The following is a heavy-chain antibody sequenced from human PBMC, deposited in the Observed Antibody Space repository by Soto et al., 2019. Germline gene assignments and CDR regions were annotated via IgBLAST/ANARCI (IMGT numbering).Heavy chain of an antibody. V-gene: IGHV4-59*11. CDR2: IFYTGST. CDR3: ARVGSRGWSPDY. J-gene: IGHJ4*02. CDR1: GGSISGHY. D-gene: IGHD6-19*01. Sequence: PSETLSLTCTVSGGSISGHYWIWIRQSPGKRLEWIGYIFYTGSTNYNPSLESRVTLSVDTSKNQFSLRLSSVTAADTAVYYCARVGSRGWSPDYWGQGTMVTVSS.